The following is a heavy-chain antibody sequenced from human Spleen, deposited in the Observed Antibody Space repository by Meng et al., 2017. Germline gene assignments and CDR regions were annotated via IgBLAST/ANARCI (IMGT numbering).Heavy chain of an antibody. V-gene: IGHV1-2*06. D-gene: IGHD2-21*01. J-gene: IGHJ4*02. CDR3: AKALGWGSSPDY. CDR2: INPNSGGT. Sequence: QVQVVQSGAEVKRPGASVKVSCKASGYTFTDYFMHWVRQAPGQGLEWMGRINPNSGGTNYAQRFQGRVTVTRDTSISTAYMELSSLGFDDTAVYYCAKALGWGSSPDYWGQGTLVTVSS. CDR1: GYTFTDYF.